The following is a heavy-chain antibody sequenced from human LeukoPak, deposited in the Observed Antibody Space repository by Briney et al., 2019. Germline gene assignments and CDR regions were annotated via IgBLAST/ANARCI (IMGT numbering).Heavy chain of an antibody. Sequence: GGSLRLSCAASGFTFSSYGMHWVRQAPGKGLEWVAFIRYDGSNKYYADSVKGRFAISRDNSKNTLYLQMNSLRAEDTAVYYCAKGGVAVAGRGIDYWGQGTLVTVSS. D-gene: IGHD6-19*01. CDR3: AKGGVAVAGRGIDY. CDR2: IRYDGSNK. J-gene: IGHJ4*02. V-gene: IGHV3-30*02. CDR1: GFTFSSYG.